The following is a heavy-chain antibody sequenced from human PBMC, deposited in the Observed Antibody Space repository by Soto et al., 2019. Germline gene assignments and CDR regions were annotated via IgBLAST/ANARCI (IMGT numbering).Heavy chain of an antibody. CDR3: AREHGDYSVDY. Sequence: QVQLVQSGAEVKKPGASVKVSCKASGYTFTRYDINWGRQATGQGLEWMGWMNPNSGNTVYAQKFQGRVTMTSNTSISTAYMELSSLRSEDTAVYYWAREHGDYSVDYWGQGNLVTVSS. V-gene: IGHV1-8*01. J-gene: IGHJ4*02. CDR1: GYTFTRYD. D-gene: IGHD4-17*01. CDR2: MNPNSGNT.